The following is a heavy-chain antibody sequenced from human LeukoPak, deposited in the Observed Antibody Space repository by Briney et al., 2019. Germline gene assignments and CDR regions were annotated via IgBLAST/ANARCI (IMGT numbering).Heavy chain of an antibody. D-gene: IGHD6-19*01. V-gene: IGHV4-39*01. J-gene: IGHJ4*02. CDR2: LSYRGDT. Sequence: PSETLSLTCTVSGCSISSSPYYLGWFRQPPGKGLEWIGSLSYRGDTYYNPSLRSRLTISVDTSESPFSLNLTSLAAADTAVYYCARQVYSGGWYGPFDYWGQGTLVTVSS. CDR3: ARQVYSGGWYGPFDY. CDR1: GCSISSSPYY.